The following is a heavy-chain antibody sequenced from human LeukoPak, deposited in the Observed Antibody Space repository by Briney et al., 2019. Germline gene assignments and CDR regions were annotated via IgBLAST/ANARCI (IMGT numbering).Heavy chain of an antibody. CDR2: IYSSGST. CDR1: GGSISSYY. V-gene: IGHV4-4*07. CDR3: ARESVTTYAFDI. Sequence: SETLSLTCTVSGGSISSYYWSWLRQPAGKGLEWIGRIYSSGSTNYNRSLKSRVTMSVDTSKNQFSLKLSSVTAADTAVYYCARESVTTYAFDIWGQGTMVTVSS. J-gene: IGHJ3*02. D-gene: IGHD4-17*01.